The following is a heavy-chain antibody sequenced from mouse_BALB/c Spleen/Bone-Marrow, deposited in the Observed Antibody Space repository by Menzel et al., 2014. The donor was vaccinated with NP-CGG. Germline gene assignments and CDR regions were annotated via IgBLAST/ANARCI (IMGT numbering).Heavy chain of an antibody. V-gene: IGHV4-1*02. CDR2: INPDSGTI. J-gene: IGHJ3*01. CDR1: GFDFSRYW. D-gene: IGHD1-2*01. Sequence: EVQLQQSGGGLVQPGGSLKLSCAASGFDFSRYWMTWVRQAPGKGLEWIGEINPDSGTINYTPSLKDKFIISRDNAKNTLYLQMSKVRSEDTALYYCAKNYYYGYVAYWGQGTLVTVSA. CDR3: AKNYYYGYVAY.